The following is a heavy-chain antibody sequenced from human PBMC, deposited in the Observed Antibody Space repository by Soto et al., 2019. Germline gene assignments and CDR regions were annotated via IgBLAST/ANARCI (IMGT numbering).Heavy chain of an antibody. Sequence: GGSLRLSCAASGFTFSSYGMHWVRQAPGKGLEWVAVIWYDGSNKYYADSVKGRFTISRDNSKNTLYLQMNSLRAEDTAVYYCAREGRYYGSGSYYYYYYYMDVWGKGTTVTVSS. CDR2: IWYDGSNK. D-gene: IGHD3-10*01. CDR1: GFTFSSYG. CDR3: AREGRYYGSGSYYYYYYYMDV. J-gene: IGHJ6*03. V-gene: IGHV3-33*08.